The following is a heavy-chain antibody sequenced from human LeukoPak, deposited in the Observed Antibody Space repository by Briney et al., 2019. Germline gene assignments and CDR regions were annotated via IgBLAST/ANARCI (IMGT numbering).Heavy chain of an antibody. V-gene: IGHV4-59*12. D-gene: IGHD3-22*01. CDR1: GGSISSYY. CDR2: IYYSGGT. J-gene: IGHJ4*02. Sequence: SETLSLTCTVSGGSISSYYWSWIRQPPGKGLEWIGYIYYSGGTNYNPSLKSRVTMSIDTSKNQFSLKLSSVTAADTAVYYCARDYYDSSGYYYALWGQGTLVTVSS. CDR3: ARDYYDSSGYYYAL.